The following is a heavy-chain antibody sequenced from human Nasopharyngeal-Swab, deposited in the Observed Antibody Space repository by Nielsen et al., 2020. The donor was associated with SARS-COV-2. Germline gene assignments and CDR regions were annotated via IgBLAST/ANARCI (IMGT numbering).Heavy chain of an antibody. D-gene: IGHD1-26*01. CDR2: IYYSGST. CDR3: ARLGGSFLTYYMDV. Sequence: SETLSLTCTFSGGSISSSSYYWGWIRQPPGKGLEWIGSIYYSGSTYYNPSLKSRVTISVDTSKNQFSLKLSSVTAADTAVYYCARLGGSFLTYYMDVWGKGTTVTVSS. J-gene: IGHJ6*03. V-gene: IGHV4-39*01. CDR1: GGSISSSSYY.